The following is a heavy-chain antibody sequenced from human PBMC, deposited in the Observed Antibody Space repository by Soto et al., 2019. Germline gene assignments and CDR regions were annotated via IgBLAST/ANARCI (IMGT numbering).Heavy chain of an antibody. CDR2: IFSIYRTA. J-gene: IGHJ1*01. D-gene: IGHD6-13*01. CDR1: GGTFSSYR. Sequence: AASVNVSCKASGGTFSSYRINSVRQAPGQGLEWVGGIFSIYRTADYAQKFQGRVTITADESARTSYMELRSLKSQDTAVYYCVRDSGAKLSSSWGQGTLVTVSS. CDR3: VRDSGAKLSSS. V-gene: IGHV1-69*13.